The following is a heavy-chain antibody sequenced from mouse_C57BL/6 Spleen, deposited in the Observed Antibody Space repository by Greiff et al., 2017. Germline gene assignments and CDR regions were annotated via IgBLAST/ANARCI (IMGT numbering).Heavy chain of an antibody. CDR3: AISHYYGSSPSYWYFDV. CDR2: IFPGSGST. V-gene: IGHV1-9*01. D-gene: IGHD1-1*01. J-gene: IGHJ1*03. Sequence: QVKLKQSGAELMKPGASVKLSCKATGYTFTGYWIAWVQQRPGHGLEWIGAIFPGSGSTYYTEKFKGKVTFTADTSSNTADMQLSSLTTEDSAIYYCAISHYYGSSPSYWYFDVWGTGTTVTVSS. CDR1: GYTFTGYW.